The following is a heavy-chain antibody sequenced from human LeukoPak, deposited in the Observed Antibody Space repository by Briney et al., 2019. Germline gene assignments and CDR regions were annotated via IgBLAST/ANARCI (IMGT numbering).Heavy chain of an antibody. CDR2: MSYSGRT. V-gene: IGHV4-39*07. CDR3: AKGGTYGGGADY. CDR1: GGSISISNYY. J-gene: IGHJ4*02. Sequence: PSETLSLTCTVSGGSISISNYYWGWIRQPPGKGLEWIGSMSYSGRTYYNPSLKTRVTVSLDTSNNQVSLRLSSVTAADTAVYYCAKGGTYGGGADYWGQGTLVTVSS. D-gene: IGHD1-26*01.